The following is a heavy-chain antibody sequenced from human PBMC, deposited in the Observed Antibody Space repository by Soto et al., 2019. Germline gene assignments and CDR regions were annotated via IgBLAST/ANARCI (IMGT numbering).Heavy chain of an antibody. CDR3: TRGPVGARDAFDI. CDR1: GFTFGDYA. J-gene: IGHJ3*02. CDR2: IRSKAYGGTT. V-gene: IGHV3-49*03. Sequence: GGSLRLSCTASGFTFGDYAMSWFRQAPGKGLEWVGFIRSKAYGGTTEYAASVKGRFTTSRDDSKSIAYLQMNSLKTEDTAVYYCTRGPVGARDAFDIWGQGTMVTVSS. D-gene: IGHD6-6*01.